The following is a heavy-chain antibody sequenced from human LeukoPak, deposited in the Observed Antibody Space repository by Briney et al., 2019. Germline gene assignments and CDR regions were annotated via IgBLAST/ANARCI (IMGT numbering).Heavy chain of an antibody. Sequence: GASVKVSCKASGGTFSSYAISWVRQAPGQGLEWMGGIIPIFGTANYAQKFQGRVTITADESTSTAYMELSSLRSEDTAVYCCASALLRHSYYYGMDVWGQGTTVTVSS. D-gene: IGHD2-15*01. CDR2: IIPIFGTA. CDR3: ASALLRHSYYYGMDV. CDR1: GGTFSSYA. V-gene: IGHV1-69*13. J-gene: IGHJ6*02.